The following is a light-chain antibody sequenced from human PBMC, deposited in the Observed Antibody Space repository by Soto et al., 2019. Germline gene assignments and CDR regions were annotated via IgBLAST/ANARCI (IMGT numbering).Light chain of an antibody. V-gene: IGLV1-44*01. J-gene: IGLJ1*01. Sequence: QSVLTQPPSASGTPGQRVTISCSTSSSNLGDNTVNWYQHVPGTAPKLLIYSYDQRPSEVPDRFSGSKSGTSASLAISGLQSEDEADYYCAAWDASLDGNVFGTGTKQTVL. CDR1: SSNLGDNT. CDR3: AAWDASLDGNV. CDR2: SYD.